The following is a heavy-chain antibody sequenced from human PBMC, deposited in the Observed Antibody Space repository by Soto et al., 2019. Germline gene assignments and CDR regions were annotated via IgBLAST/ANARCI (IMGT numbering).Heavy chain of an antibody. CDR1: GSTFRSLT. CDR3: TRDASRDSSARGWFDP. J-gene: IGHJ5*02. V-gene: IGHV3-21*01. CDR2: ISSNSAYI. Sequence: SLRLSCAASGSTFRSLTMNWVRRAPCKWLEWVSTISSNSAYIYYTDALRGRFTISRDNAKNSLHLQMNSLRAEDTAVYYCTRDASRDSSARGWFDPWGPGTLVTDSS. D-gene: IGHD6-13*01.